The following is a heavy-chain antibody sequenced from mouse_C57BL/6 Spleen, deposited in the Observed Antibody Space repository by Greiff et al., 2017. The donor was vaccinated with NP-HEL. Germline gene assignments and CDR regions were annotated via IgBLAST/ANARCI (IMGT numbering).Heavy chain of an antibody. CDR1: GFSLTSYC. CDR3: AKNCYSNFHTDAMDY. V-gene: IGHV2-5*01. D-gene: IGHD2-5*01. Sequence: QVQLQQSGPGLVQPSPTLSITCTVSGFSLTSYCVHWVRQSPGKGLEWLGVIWRGGGTDYNAAIMYGLSITEDNSKSKASFKINSLQADDTAIYYCAKNCYSNFHTDAMDYWGQGTSVTVSS. J-gene: IGHJ4*01. CDR2: IWRGGGT.